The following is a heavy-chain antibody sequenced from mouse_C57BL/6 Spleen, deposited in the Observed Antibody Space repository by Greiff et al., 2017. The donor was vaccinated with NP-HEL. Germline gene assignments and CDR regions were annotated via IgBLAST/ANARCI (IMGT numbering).Heavy chain of an antibody. CDR3: ARGGGPGFAY. V-gene: IGHV3-1*01. CDR1: GYSITSGYD. J-gene: IGHJ3*01. CDR2: ISYSGST. Sequence: EVKLQESGPGMVKPSQSLSLTCTVTGYSITSGYDWHWIRHFPGNKLEWMGYISYSGSTNYNPSLKSRISITHDTSKNHFSLKLNSVTTEDTATYYCARGGGPGFAYWGQGTLVTVSA.